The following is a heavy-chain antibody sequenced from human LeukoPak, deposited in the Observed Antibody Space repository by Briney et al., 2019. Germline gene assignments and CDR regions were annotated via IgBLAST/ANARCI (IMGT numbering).Heavy chain of an antibody. V-gene: IGHV3-66*01. D-gene: IGHD3-22*01. CDR2: IYSGGST. J-gene: IGHJ4*02. Sequence: PGGSLRLSCAASGFTVSSNYMSWVRQAPGKGLEWVSVIYSGGSTYYADSVKGRFTISRDNSKNTLYLQMNSLRAEDTAVYYCAREGIGDSSGYYYYYFDYWGQGTLVTVSS. CDR1: GFTVSSNY. CDR3: AREGIGDSSGYYYYYFDY.